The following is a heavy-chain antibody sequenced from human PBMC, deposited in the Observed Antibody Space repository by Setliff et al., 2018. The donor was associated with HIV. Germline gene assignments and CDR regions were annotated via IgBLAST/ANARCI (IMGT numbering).Heavy chain of an antibody. CDR3: ARAPSSYDFWSGYYCYYMDV. V-gene: IGHV3-66*02. CDR1: GFTVSNTY. Sequence: PGGSLRLPCAASGFTVSNTYRSRVRPAPGEGLEWVSIMSSAGSTYYAGSVEGRFTVSRDNSNNTPYLQMNSLRPEDTAVYYWARAPSSYDFWSGYYCYYMDVWGKGTTVTVSS. J-gene: IGHJ6*03. D-gene: IGHD3-3*01. CDR2: MSSAGST.